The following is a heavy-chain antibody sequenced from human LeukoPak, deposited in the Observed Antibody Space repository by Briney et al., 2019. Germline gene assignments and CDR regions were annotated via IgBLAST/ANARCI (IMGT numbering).Heavy chain of an antibody. D-gene: IGHD1-26*01. Sequence: GGSLRLSCAASGFTFSGSAMHWVRQASGKGQEWVGRIRSKANSYATAYAASVKGRFTISRDDSKNTAYLQMNSLKTEDTAVYYCTIKVGATYYFDYWGQGTLVTVSS. J-gene: IGHJ4*02. CDR1: GFTFSGSA. CDR3: TIKVGATYYFDY. V-gene: IGHV3-73*01. CDR2: IRSKANSYAT.